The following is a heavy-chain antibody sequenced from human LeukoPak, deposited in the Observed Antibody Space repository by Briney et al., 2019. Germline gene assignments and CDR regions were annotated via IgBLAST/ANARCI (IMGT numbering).Heavy chain of an antibody. CDR1: GGSISSSSYY. V-gene: IGHV4-39*07. CDR2: IYYSGST. D-gene: IGHD6-19*01. Sequence: SETLSLTCTVSGGSISSSSYYWGWIRQPPGKGLEWIGSIYYSGSTYYNPSLKSRVTISVDTSKNQFSLKLSSVTAADTAVYYCARVPTNPAAVAGTFDYWGQGTLVTVSS. CDR3: ARVPTNPAAVAGTFDY. J-gene: IGHJ4*02.